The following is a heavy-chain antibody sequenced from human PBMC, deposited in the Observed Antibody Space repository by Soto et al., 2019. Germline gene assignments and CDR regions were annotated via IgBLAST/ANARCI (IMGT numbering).Heavy chain of an antibody. CDR3: ARIWGPYYYYGMDV. CDR2: IFSNDEK. J-gene: IGHJ6*02. Sequence: QVTLKESGPVLVKPTETLTLTCTVSGFSLSNARMGVSWIRQPPGKALEGLAHIFSNDEKSYSTSLKSRLTISTDTSKRQVVLTMTNMDPVDTATYYCARIWGPYYYYGMDVWGQGTTVTVSS. CDR1: GFSLSNARMG. D-gene: IGHD7-27*01. V-gene: IGHV2-26*01.